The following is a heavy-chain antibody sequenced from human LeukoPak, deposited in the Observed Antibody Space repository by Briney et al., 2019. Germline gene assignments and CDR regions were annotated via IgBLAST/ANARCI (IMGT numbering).Heavy chain of an antibody. CDR2: INPNTGGT. Sequence: GASVKVSCKASGYTFTGYNIHWVRQAPGQGLEWRGWINPNTGGTTFAQKFQGRVNMTRDTSISTAYMELSSLRSDDTAVYYCARALGMAVAGSAGYWGQGTLVTVSS. CDR1: GYTFTGYN. J-gene: IGHJ4*02. V-gene: IGHV1-2*02. CDR3: ARALGMAVAGSAGY. D-gene: IGHD6-19*01.